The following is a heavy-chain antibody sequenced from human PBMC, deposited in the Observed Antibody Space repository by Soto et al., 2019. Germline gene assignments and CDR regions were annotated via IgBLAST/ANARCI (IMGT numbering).Heavy chain of an antibody. Sequence: QVQLVESGGGVVQPGRSLRLSCAASGFTFSSYAMHWVRQAPGKGLEWVAVISYDGSNKYYADSVKGRFTIYRDNSKNTLYLQMNSLRAEDTAVYYCARFKGCSGGSCYSYFDYWGQGTLVTVSS. CDR1: GFTFSSYA. CDR3: ARFKGCSGGSCYSYFDY. CDR2: ISYDGSNK. D-gene: IGHD2-15*01. V-gene: IGHV3-30-3*01. J-gene: IGHJ4*02.